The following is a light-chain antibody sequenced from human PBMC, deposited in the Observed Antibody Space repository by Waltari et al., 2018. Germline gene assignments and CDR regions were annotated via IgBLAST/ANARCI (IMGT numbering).Light chain of an antibody. CDR1: SSDVGGYTY. Sequence: QSALTQPASVSGSPGQSITIPCTRTSSDVGGYTYVPWYQQHPGKAPKLIVYDVSTRPSGVSDRFSGSKSGNTASLTISGLQAEDEADYYCSSYTTSSTRVFGGGTKLTVL. CDR2: DVS. J-gene: IGLJ3*02. CDR3: SSYTTSSTRV. V-gene: IGLV2-14*03.